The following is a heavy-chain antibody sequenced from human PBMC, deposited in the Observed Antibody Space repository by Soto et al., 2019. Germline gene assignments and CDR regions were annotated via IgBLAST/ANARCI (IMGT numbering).Heavy chain of an antibody. CDR2: ISAYNGNT. Sequence: QVQLVQSGAEVKKPGASVKVSCKASGYTFTSYGISWVRQAPGQGLEWMGWISAYNGNTNYAQKLQGRVTMTTDTPTSTAYMELRSLRSDDTAVYYCERVRKEPIAVAGRGWFDPWGQGTLVTVSS. J-gene: IGHJ5*02. CDR3: ERVRKEPIAVAGRGWFDP. CDR1: GYTFTSYG. D-gene: IGHD6-19*01. V-gene: IGHV1-18*04.